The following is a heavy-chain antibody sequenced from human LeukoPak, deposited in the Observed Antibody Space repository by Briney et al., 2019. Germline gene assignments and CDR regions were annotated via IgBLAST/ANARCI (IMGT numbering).Heavy chain of an antibody. CDR2: ISGGGGTI. D-gene: IGHD3-22*01. Sequence: GGSLRLPCAASGFTFSAYSMNWVRQAPGKGLEWVSFISGGGGTIYYADSVKGRFTISRDNAKNSLHLQMDSLRVEDTAVYYCARNQEIDYYDSSGFYWGVEYWGQGTLVTVSS. J-gene: IGHJ4*02. CDR3: ARNQEIDYYDSSGFYWGVEY. V-gene: IGHV3-48*01. CDR1: GFTFSAYS.